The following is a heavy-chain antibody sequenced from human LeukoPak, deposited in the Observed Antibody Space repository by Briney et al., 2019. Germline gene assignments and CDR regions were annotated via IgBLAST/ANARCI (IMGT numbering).Heavy chain of an antibody. J-gene: IGHJ5*02. D-gene: IGHD3-22*01. CDR3: ARTSYTSDYKTRGGFDP. Sequence: PSQTLSLTCTVSGGSISSGSYYWSWIRLPPGKGLEWIGYIYYSGSTKYNPSLKSRVSISVDTSKNQFSLKLSSVTAADTAVYYCARTSYTSDYKTRGGFDPWGQGTLVTVSS. V-gene: IGHV4-61*01. CDR1: GGSISSGSYY. CDR2: IYYSGST.